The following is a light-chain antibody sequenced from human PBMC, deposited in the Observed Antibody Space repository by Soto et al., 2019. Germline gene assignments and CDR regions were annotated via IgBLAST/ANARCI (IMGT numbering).Light chain of an antibody. V-gene: IGLV2-14*01. CDR1: SSDVGGYHY. Sequence: QSALTQPASVSGSPGQSITIPCTGTSSDVGGYHYVSWYQQHPGKAPKLMIYEVSNRPSGVSNRFSGSKSCNTASLTISGLQAEDEADYYCSSYTSSSTPGVFGGGTKLTVL. CDR3: SSYTSSSTPGV. J-gene: IGLJ3*02. CDR2: EVS.